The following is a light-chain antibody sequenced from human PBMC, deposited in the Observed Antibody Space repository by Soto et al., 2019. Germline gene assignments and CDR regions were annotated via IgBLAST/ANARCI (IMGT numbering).Light chain of an antibody. V-gene: IGLV2-14*01. CDR3: SSYSSSSTPG. Sequence: QSALTQPASVSGSPGQSITISCTGTSSDVGGYNYVSWYQQHPGKAPKLMIYDVSNRPSGVSNRFSGSKSGNTASLTISGLQAEVEADYYCSSYSSSSTPGFGGGTKLTVL. J-gene: IGLJ2*01. CDR1: SSDVGGYNY. CDR2: DVS.